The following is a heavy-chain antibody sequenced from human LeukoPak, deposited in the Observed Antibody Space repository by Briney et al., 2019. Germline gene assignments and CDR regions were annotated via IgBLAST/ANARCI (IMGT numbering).Heavy chain of an antibody. V-gene: IGHV3-48*03. CDR2: ISSSGSTM. CDR1: GFTFSSYE. CDR3: ARVFRGQHYYFDS. D-gene: IGHD2-2*01. J-gene: IGHJ4*02. Sequence: PGGSLRLSCAASGFTFSSYEMNWVRQAPGKGLEWVSYISSSGSTMYYADSVKDRFTISRDNAKNSLYLQMNSLRAEDTAVYYCARVFRGQHYYFDSWGQGTLVTVSS.